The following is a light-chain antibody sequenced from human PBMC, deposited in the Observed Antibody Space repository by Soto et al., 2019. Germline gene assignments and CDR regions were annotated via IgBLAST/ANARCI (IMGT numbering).Light chain of an antibody. V-gene: IGLV2-8*01. Sequence: QSALTQPPSASGSPGQSVTISCTGTSSDIGGYNFVSWYQQYPGKAPKLIIFEVYKRPSGVPDRFSGSKSGNTASLTVSGLQAEDESDYYCSSHGGSNTPDAFGTGTKLTVL. CDR3: SSHGGSNTPDA. CDR1: SSDIGGYNF. CDR2: EVY. J-gene: IGLJ1*01.